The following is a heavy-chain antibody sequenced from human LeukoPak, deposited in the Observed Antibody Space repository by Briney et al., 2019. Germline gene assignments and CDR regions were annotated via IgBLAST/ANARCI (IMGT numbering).Heavy chain of an antibody. Sequence: GGSLRLSCAASGFTFSSYAMSWVRQAPGKGLEWVSAISGSGGSTYYADSVKGRFTISRDNSKSTLYLQMTSLRADDTAVYYCAKDGDFSSGYSLYHFDYWGQGTLVTVSS. CDR2: ISGSGGST. V-gene: IGHV3-23*01. J-gene: IGHJ4*02. CDR3: AKDGDFSSGYSLYHFDY. D-gene: IGHD3-22*01. CDR1: GFTFSSYA.